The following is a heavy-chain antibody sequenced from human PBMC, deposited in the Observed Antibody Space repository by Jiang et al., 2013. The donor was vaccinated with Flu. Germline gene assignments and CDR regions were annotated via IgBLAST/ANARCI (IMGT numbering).Heavy chain of an antibody. CDR1: GGSISHYH. CDR3: SRMIAAATPWYFDL. D-gene: IGHD2-21*01. V-gene: IGHV4-59*01. CDR2: IYYRGST. J-gene: IGHJ2*01. Sequence: ETLSLTCTVSGGSISHYHWSWIRQSPGKGLEWIGYIYYRGSTNYNPSLKSRVTISVDTSKNQFSLKVTSVTAADTAMYYCSRMIAAATPWYFDLWGRGTLVTVSS.